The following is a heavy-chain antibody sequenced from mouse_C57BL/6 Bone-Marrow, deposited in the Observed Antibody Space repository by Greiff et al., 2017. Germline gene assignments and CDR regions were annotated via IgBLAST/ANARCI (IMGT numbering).Heavy chain of an antibody. CDR3: ARSPFATVVEGWD. J-gene: IGHJ3*01. V-gene: IGHV1-20*01. CDR2: INPYNGDT. CDR1: GYSFTGYF. Sequence: VQLKQSGPELVKPGDSVKISCKASGYSFTGYFMNWVMQSHGKSLEWIGRINPYNGDTFYNQKFKGKATLTVDKSSSTAHMELRSLTSEDSAVYYCARSPFATVVEGWDWGQGTLVTVSA. D-gene: IGHD1-1*01.